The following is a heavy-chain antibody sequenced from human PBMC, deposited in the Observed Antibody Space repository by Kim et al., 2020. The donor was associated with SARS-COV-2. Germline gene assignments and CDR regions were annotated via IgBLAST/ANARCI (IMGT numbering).Heavy chain of an antibody. CDR1: GFTFSSYS. J-gene: IGHJ2*01. Sequence: GGSLRLSCAASGFTFSSYSMNWVRQAPGKGLEWVSSISSSSSYIYYADSVKGRFTISRDNAKNSLYLQMNSLRAEDTAVYYCARNPGEVLLWYFDLWGRGTLVTVSS. D-gene: IGHD3-10*01. CDR3: ARNPGEVLLWYFDL. V-gene: IGHV3-21*01. CDR2: ISSSSSYI.